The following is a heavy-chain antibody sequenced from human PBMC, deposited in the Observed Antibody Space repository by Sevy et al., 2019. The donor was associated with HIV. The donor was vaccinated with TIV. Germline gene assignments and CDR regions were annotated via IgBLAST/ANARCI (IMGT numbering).Heavy chain of an antibody. V-gene: IGHV3-23*01. CDR1: GFPFSSYA. CDR2: ISGSGGSA. J-gene: IGHJ5*02. CDR3: AKGLQGTTTNNWFDP. Sequence: GGSLRLSCAASGFPFSSYAMSWVRQAPGKGLEWVSTISGSGGSAYYADSVKGRFTISRDNSKNTLFLQMHSLGAEDTAGYYWAKGLQGTTTNNWFDPWGQGTLVTVSS. D-gene: IGHD4-17*01.